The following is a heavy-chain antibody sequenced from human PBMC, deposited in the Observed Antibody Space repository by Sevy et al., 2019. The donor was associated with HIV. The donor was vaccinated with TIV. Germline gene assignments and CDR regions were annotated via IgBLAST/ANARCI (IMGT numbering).Heavy chain of an antibody. CDR3: ARGVRSSSWYGYYYYGMDV. CDR1: GGSFSGHY. J-gene: IGHJ6*02. D-gene: IGHD6-13*01. Sequence: SETLSLTCAVYGGSFSGHYWSWIRQPPGKGLEWIGEINHSGSTNYNPSLKSRVTISVDTSKNQFSLKLSSVTAADTAVYYCARGVRSSSWYGYYYYGMDVWGQGTTVTVSS. V-gene: IGHV4-34*01. CDR2: INHSGST.